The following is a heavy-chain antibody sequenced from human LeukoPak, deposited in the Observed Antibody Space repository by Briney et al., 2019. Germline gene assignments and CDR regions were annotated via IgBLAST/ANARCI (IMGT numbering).Heavy chain of an antibody. D-gene: IGHD3-22*01. Sequence: GGSLRLSCAVSGFTFSTYWMSWVRQAPGKGLEYVSAISSNGGSTYYANSVKGRFTISRDNSKNTLYLQMGSLRAEDMAVYYCARSYDSSGLHDYWGQGTLVTVSS. CDR2: ISSNGGST. CDR3: ARSYDSSGLHDY. CDR1: GFTFSTYW. V-gene: IGHV3-64*01. J-gene: IGHJ4*02.